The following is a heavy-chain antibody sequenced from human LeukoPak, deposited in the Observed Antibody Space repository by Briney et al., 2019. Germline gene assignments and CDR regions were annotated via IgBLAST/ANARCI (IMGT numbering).Heavy chain of an antibody. V-gene: IGHV4-30-4*08. CDR3: ARDLLYCSSTSCHNNWFDP. Sequence: SETLSLTCTVSGGSIISGDYYWSWIRQPPGKGLEWIGYIYYSGSTYYNPSLKSRVTISVDTSKNQSSLKLSSVTAADTAVYYCARDLLYCSSTSCHNNWFDPWGQGTLVTVSS. J-gene: IGHJ5*02. D-gene: IGHD2-2*01. CDR2: IYYSGST. CDR1: GGSIISGDYY.